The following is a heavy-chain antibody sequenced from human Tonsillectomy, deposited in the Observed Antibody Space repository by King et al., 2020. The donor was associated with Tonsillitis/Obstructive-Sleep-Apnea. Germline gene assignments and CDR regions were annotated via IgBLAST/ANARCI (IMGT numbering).Heavy chain of an antibody. CDR2: MSYDATNT. CDR1: GFTFSTSA. V-gene: IGHV3-30*04. CDR3: ASDRRGRVYRTLVSYYGMDV. J-gene: IGHJ6*02. D-gene: IGHD2-8*01. Sequence: VQLVESGGGVVQPGRSLRLSCAASGFTFSTSAMHWVRQAPGRGLEWVAAMSYDATNTWYADSVKGRFTISRDNSKNSLYLQMNSLRSEETAVYYCASDRRGRVYRTLVSYYGMDVWGQGATVTVSS.